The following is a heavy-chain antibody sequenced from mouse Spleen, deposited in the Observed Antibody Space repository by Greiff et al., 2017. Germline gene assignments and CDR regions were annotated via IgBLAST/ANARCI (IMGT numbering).Heavy chain of an antibody. Sequence: EVKVEESGGGLVKPGGSLKLSCAASGFTFSDYGMHWVRQAPEKGLEWVAYISSGSSTIYYADTVKGRFTISRDNAKNTLFLQMTSLRSEDTAMYYCARDGNYGPYAMDYWGQGTSVTVSS. CDR1: GFTFSDYG. D-gene: IGHD2-1*01. CDR2: ISSGSSTI. CDR3: ARDGNYGPYAMDY. V-gene: IGHV5-17*01. J-gene: IGHJ4*01.